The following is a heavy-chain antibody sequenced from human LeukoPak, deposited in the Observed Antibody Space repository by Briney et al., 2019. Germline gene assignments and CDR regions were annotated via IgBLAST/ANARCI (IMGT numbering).Heavy chain of an antibody. CDR1: GFTVSSNY. J-gene: IGHJ6*02. D-gene: IGHD1-26*01. V-gene: IGHV3-53*01. CDR3: ARDLLRLDYYYGMDV. CDR2: IYSGGST. Sequence: GGSLRLSCAASGFTVSSNYMSWVRQAPGKGLEWVSVIYSGGSTYYADSVKGRFTISRDYSKNTLYLQMNSLRAEDTAVYYCARDLLRLDYYYGMDVWGQGTTVTVSS.